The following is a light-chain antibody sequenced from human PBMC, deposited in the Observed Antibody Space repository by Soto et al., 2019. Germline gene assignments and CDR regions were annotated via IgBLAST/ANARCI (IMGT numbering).Light chain of an antibody. CDR2: AAS. J-gene: IGKJ1*01. CDR3: QQYGSTPPT. V-gene: IGKV3-20*01. Sequence: EIALTQSPGTLSLSPGQRAALSCRASQAVSSNYLAWYQQKPGQAPTLRVYAASDRATGIPDRFRGGGSGPDFTLTISRLEPEDFAVYFCQQYGSTPPTFGQGTKVDIK. CDR1: QAVSSNY.